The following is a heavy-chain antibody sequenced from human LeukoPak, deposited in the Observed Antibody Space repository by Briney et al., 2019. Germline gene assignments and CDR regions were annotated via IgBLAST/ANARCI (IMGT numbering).Heavy chain of an antibody. D-gene: IGHD1-1*01. CDR1: GGSISSCTYS. V-gene: IGHV4-39*07. CDR2: FSCSGST. Sequence: SETLSLSCSVSGGSISSCTYSWGWIRQPPGKGLEWIGSFSCSGSTYYNPSLKSRVTISVDTSKSQFSLYMDSVTAADTAVYSCARDWNRYAYWGQGTLVTVSS. J-gene: IGHJ4*02. CDR3: ARDWNRYAY.